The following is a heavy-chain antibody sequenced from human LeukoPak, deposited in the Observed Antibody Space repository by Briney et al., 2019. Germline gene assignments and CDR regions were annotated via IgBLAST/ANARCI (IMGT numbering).Heavy chain of an antibody. V-gene: IGHV3-30*02. CDR2: IRYDGSNK. CDR3: AKDRGTTVVTTFFDY. D-gene: IGHD4-23*01. Sequence: GGSLRLSCAASGFTFSSYGMHWVRQAPGKGLEWVAFIRYDGSNKYYADSVKGRFTISRDNSKNTLYLQMNSLRTEDTAVYYCAKDRGTTVVTTFFDYWGQGTLVTVSS. CDR1: GFTFSSYG. J-gene: IGHJ4*02.